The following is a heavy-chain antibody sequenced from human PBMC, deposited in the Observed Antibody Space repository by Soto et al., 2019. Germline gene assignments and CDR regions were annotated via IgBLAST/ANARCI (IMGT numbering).Heavy chain of an antibody. CDR3: AKSPLGYCSGGSCYPPHYFDY. V-gene: IGHV3-23*01. CDR2: VGGSGDST. Sequence: EVQLLDSGGGLVQPGGSLRLSCAASGFTFSNYAMSWVRQAPGKGLEWVSGVGGSGDSTYYADSVKGRFTISRDNSKDTLYLQMNGLRAEDTAVYYCAKSPLGYCSGGSCYPPHYFDYWGQGPLVTVSS. J-gene: IGHJ4*02. D-gene: IGHD2-15*01. CDR1: GFTFSNYA.